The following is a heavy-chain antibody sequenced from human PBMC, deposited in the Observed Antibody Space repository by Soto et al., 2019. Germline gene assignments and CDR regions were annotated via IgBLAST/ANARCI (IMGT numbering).Heavy chain of an antibody. Sequence: TLSLTCAISGDSVSSNTAAWNSIRQSPSRALEWLGRTYYRSKWYNDYAVSVKSRITINPDTSKNQFSLQLNSVTPEDTAVYYCARDLMGRENYYYYYGMDVWGQGTTVTVSS. J-gene: IGHJ6*02. D-gene: IGHD1-26*01. CDR1: GDSVSSNTAA. V-gene: IGHV6-1*01. CDR3: ARDLMGRENYYYYYGMDV. CDR2: TYYRSKWYN.